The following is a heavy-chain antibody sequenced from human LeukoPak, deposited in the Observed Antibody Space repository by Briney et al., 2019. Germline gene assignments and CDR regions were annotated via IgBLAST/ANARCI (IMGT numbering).Heavy chain of an antibody. CDR2: IIPIFGTA. J-gene: IGHJ4*02. V-gene: IGHV1-69*05. CDR1: GGTFINYA. D-gene: IGHD6-19*01. CDR3: ASDPYSSGWYYFDY. Sequence: SVKVSCKASGGTFINYAINWVRQAPGQGLEWMGRIIPIFGTAYYAQKFQGRATITTDESTSTAESTSTAYMELSSLRSEDTAVYYCASDPYSSGWYYFDYWGQGTLVTVSS.